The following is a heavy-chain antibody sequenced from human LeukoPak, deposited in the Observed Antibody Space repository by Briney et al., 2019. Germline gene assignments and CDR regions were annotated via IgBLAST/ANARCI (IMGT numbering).Heavy chain of an antibody. V-gene: IGHV1-2*06. CDR3: AGGMYWRAVMDV. J-gene: IGHJ6*03. Sequence: ASVKVSCKASGYTFTGYYMHWVRQAPGQGLEWMGRINPNSGGTNYAQKFQGRVTMTRDTSISTAYMELSRLRSDDTAVYYCAGGMYWRAVMDVWGKGTTVTVSS. D-gene: IGHD3-3*01. CDR2: INPNSGGT. CDR1: GYTFTGYY.